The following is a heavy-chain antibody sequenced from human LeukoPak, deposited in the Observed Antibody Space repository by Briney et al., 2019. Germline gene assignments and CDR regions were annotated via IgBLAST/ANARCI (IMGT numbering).Heavy chain of an antibody. D-gene: IGHD6-19*01. CDR1: GFTFSNYV. Sequence: GGSLRLSCAASGFTFSNYVMSWVRQAPGKGLEWVSGVGAIGGHTYYAASVKGRFTISRDDSKNTLFLQMNSLRDEDTAVYYCAKDTAVAGLYYFDYWGQGTLVTVSS. CDR2: VGAIGGHT. V-gene: IGHV3-23*01. J-gene: IGHJ4*02. CDR3: AKDTAVAGLYYFDY.